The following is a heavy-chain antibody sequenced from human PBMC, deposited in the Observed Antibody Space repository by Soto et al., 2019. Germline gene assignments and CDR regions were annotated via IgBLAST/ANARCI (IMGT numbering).Heavy chain of an antibody. V-gene: IGHV3-23*01. CDR1: GFTFNNYA. CDR2: ISGGGDTT. J-gene: IGHJ4*02. CDR3: AKGRGGSGSLTPRVDF. Sequence: EVQLLESGGGLVQPGGSLRLSCAASGFTFNNYAMTWVRQAPGKGLEWVSAISGGGDTTSYADSVKGRFTVSRDGSKNTQYLKMSSLRAEDTALYYCAKGRGGSGSLTPRVDFWGQGNLVTVSS. D-gene: IGHD3-10*01.